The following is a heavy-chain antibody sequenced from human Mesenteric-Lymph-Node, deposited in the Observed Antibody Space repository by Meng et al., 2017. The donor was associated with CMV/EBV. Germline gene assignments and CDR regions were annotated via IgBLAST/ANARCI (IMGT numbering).Heavy chain of an antibody. CDR2: ISSSSTI. CDR1: GFTFSSYS. CDR3: ARDEPYYDILTGHFLYGMDV. D-gene: IGHD3-9*01. Sequence: GESLKISCAASGFTFSSYSMNWVRQAPGKGLEWVSYISSSSTIYYADSVKGRFTISRDNAKNSLYLQMNSLRAEDTAVYYCARDEPYYDILTGHFLYGMDVWGQGTTVTVSS. V-gene: IGHV3-48*04. J-gene: IGHJ6*02.